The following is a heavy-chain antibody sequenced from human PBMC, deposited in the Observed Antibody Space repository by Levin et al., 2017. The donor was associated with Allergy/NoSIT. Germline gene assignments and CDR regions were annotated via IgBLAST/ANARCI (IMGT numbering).Heavy chain of an antibody. CDR2: IDWDDDK. CDR3: ARIRAGVGTTGTTGPTPYYYYDYGMDV. Sequence: ESGPTLVKPTQTLTLTCTFSGFSLSTSGMCVSWIRQPPGKALEWLALIDWDDDKYYSTSLKTRLTISKDTSKNQVVLTVTNMDPVDTATYYCARIRAGVGTTGTTGPTPYYYYDYGMDVWGQGTTVTVSS. D-gene: IGHD1-1*01. CDR1: GFSLSTSGMC. J-gene: IGHJ6*02. V-gene: IGHV2-70*01.